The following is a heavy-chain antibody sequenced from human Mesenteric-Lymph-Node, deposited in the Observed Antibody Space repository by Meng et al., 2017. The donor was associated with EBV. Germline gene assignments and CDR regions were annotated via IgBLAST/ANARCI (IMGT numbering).Heavy chain of an antibody. CDR1: GGSISSGNYY. D-gene: IGHD5-24*01. Sequence: QVQVQEAGPGLVKLSQPLSLTCTVSGGSISSGNYYWNWIRQHPGKGLEWIGYIYYTGHTYNNPSLRSRVTISIDTSKNQFSLSLHSVTAADTAVYYCATNDNYRNDYWGQGTLVTVSS. J-gene: IGHJ4*02. CDR3: ATNDNYRNDY. V-gene: IGHV4-31*03. CDR2: IYYTGHT.